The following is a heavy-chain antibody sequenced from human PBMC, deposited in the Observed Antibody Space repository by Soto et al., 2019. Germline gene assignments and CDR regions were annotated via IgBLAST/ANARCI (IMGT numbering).Heavy chain of an antibody. J-gene: IGHJ5*02. CDR1: GFTFSSYS. D-gene: IGHD6-6*01. CDR3: ARTSSSSFRNWFDP. CDR2: ISSSSSYI. Sequence: GGSLRLSCAASGFTFSSYSMNWVRQAPGKGLEWVTSISSSSSYIYYADSVKGRFTISRDNAKNSLYLQMNSLRAEDTAVYYCARTSSSSFRNWFDPWGQGTLVTVSS. V-gene: IGHV3-21*01.